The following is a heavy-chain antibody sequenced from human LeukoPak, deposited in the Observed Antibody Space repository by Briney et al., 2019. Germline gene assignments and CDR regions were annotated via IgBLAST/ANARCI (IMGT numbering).Heavy chain of an antibody. CDR3: ARAHYYDSSGYYVLGDY. D-gene: IGHD3-22*01. Sequence: GASVKVSCKASGYTFTSYYMHWVRQAPGQGLEWMGIINPSGGSTSYAQRLQGRVTMTRDTSTSTVYMELSSLRSEDTAVYYCARAHYYDSSGYYVLGDYWGQGTLVTVSS. CDR1: GYTFTSYY. V-gene: IGHV1-46*01. CDR2: INPSGGST. J-gene: IGHJ4*02.